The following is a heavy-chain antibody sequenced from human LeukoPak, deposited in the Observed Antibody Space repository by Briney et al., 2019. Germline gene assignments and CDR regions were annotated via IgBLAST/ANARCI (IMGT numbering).Heavy chain of an antibody. V-gene: IGHV5-10-1*01. D-gene: IGHD5-24*01. J-gene: IGHJ4*02. CDR3: ASVGDGYNDY. Sequence: GESLKISCKGSGYSFTSYWISWVRQMPGKGLEWMGRTDPSDSYTNYSPSFQGHVTISADKSISTAYLQWSSLKASDTAMYYCASVGDGYNDYWGQGTLVTVSS. CDR2: TDPSDSYT. CDR1: GYSFTSYW.